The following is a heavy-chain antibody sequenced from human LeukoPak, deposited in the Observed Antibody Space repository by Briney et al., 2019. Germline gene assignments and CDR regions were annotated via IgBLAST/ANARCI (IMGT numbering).Heavy chain of an antibody. J-gene: IGHJ4*02. CDR3: ARLVTRDLTGYLRTDYFDY. V-gene: IGHV3-7*01. CDR2: IKQDGSEK. Sequence: GGSLRLSCAASGFTFSSYSMNWVRQAPGKGLEWVANIKQDGSEKYYVDSVKGRFTISRDNAKNSLYLQMNSLRAEDTAVYYCARLVTRDLTGYLRTDYFDYWGQGTLVTVSS. D-gene: IGHD3-9*01. CDR1: GFTFSSYS.